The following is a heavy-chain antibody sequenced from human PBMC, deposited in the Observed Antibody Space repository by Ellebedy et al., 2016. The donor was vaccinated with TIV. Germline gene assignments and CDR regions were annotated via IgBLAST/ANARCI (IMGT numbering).Heavy chain of an antibody. CDR2: ISGSGDRT. CDR3: ALVWASGNYLKY. CDR1: GFTFSIYA. Sequence: PGGSLRLSCAASGFTFSIYAMSWVRQAPGKGLEWVSLISGSGDRTYYADSVKGRFTISRDNSKNTLYLQMNSLRAEDTAVYYCALVWASGNYLKYWGQGTLVTVSS. V-gene: IGHV3-23*01. D-gene: IGHD3-10*01. J-gene: IGHJ4*02.